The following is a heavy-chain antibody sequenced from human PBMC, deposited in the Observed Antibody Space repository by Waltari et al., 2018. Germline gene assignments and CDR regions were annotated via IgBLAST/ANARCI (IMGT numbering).Heavy chain of an antibody. CDR3: ARSRLGAYSGYDGGFDY. D-gene: IGHD5-12*01. CDR1: GGTFSSYA. V-gene: IGHV1-69*10. CDR2: IIPILGIA. Sequence: QVQLVQSGAEVKKPGSSVKVSCKASGGTFSSYAISWVRQAPGQGLEWMGGIIPILGIANYAQKFQGRVTITADKSTSTAYMELSSLRSEDTAVYYCARSRLGAYSGYDGGFDYWGQGTLVTVSS. J-gene: IGHJ4*02.